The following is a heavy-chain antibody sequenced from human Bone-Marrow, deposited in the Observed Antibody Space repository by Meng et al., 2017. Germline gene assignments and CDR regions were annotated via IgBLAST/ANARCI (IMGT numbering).Heavy chain of an antibody. CDR1: GYTFTGYY. Sequence: ASVKISCKASGYTFTGYYMHWVRQAPGQGLEWMGRINPNSGGTNYAQKLQGRVTMTRDTSISTAYMELSRLRSDDTAVYYCAGPANGSGSREIPKNYYYYGMVVWGQGTMVTVAS. D-gene: IGHD3-10*01. J-gene: IGHJ6*01. CDR2: INPNSGGT. V-gene: IGHV1-2*06. CDR3: AGPANGSGSREIPKNYYYYGMVV.